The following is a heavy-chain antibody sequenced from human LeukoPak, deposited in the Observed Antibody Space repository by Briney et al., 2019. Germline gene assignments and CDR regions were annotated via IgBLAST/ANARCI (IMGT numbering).Heavy chain of an antibody. D-gene: IGHD2-2*02. J-gene: IGHJ6*03. CDR2: IRRDGRDE. CDR1: GFTFSSYG. V-gene: IGHV3-30*02. Sequence: GGSLRLSCAASGFTFSSYGMHWVRQAPGKGLEWVAFIRRDGRDEDYAASVKGRFTVSRDNSRNTLSLQMNSLRAEDTAVYYCARVRDYTGYDYYMDVWGKGTTVTVSS. CDR3: ARVRDYTGYDYYMDV.